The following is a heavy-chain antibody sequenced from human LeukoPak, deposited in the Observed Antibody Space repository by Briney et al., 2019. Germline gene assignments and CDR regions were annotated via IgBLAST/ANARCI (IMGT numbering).Heavy chain of an antibody. CDR3: ARDMYYGDYEIDY. V-gene: IGHV3-48*02. CDR2: ITSSSSTI. J-gene: IGHJ4*02. Sequence: GGSLRPSCAASGFTFSSYNMNWVRQAPGKGLEWVSYITSSSSTIYYADSVKGRFTISRDNAKNSLFLQMNSLRDEDTAVYYCARDMYYGDYEIDYWGQGTLVSVSS. CDR1: GFTFSSYN. D-gene: IGHD4-17*01.